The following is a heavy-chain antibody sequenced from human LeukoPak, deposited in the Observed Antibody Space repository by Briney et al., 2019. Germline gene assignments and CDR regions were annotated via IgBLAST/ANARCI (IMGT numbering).Heavy chain of an antibody. D-gene: IGHD6-13*01. CDR2: VYYSGST. CDR1: GGSISSGAYS. Sequence: PSETLSLTCAVSGGSISSGAYSWSWIRQPPRKGLEWIGYVYYSGSTYYNPSLKSRVTISVDTSKNQFSLKLGSVTAADTAVYYCARRYSSSWYLSPDNWFDPWGQGTLVTVSS. CDR3: ARRYSSSWYLSPDNWFDP. V-gene: IGHV4-30-4*07. J-gene: IGHJ5*02.